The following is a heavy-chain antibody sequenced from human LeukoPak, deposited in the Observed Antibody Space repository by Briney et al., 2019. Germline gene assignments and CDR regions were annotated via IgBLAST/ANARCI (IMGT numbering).Heavy chain of an antibody. V-gene: IGHV1-8*01. D-gene: IGHD5-18*01. CDR2: MNPNSGNT. CDR3: ARKLHSYGYLSYYYGMDV. CDR1: GYTFTSYD. Sequence: ASVKVSCKASGYTFTSYDINWVRQATGQGLEWMGWMNPNSGNTGYAQKFQGRVTMTRNTSISTAYMELSSLRSEDTAVYYCARKLHSYGYLSYYYGMDVWGQGTTVTVSS. J-gene: IGHJ6*02.